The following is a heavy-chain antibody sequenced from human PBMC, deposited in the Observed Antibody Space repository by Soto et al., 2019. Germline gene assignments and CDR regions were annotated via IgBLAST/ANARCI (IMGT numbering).Heavy chain of an antibody. J-gene: IGHJ3*02. Sequence: SVKVSCKASGGTFSSYAISWVRQAPGQGLEWMGGIIPIFGTANYAQKFQGRVTITADESTSTAYMELSSLRSEDTAVYYCARDLSSSSLGAFDIWGPGTMVTVSS. D-gene: IGHD6-6*01. CDR2: IIPIFGTA. V-gene: IGHV1-69*13. CDR3: ARDLSSSSLGAFDI. CDR1: GGTFSSYA.